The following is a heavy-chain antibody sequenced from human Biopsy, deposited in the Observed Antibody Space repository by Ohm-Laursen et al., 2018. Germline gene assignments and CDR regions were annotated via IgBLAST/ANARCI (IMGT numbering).Heavy chain of an antibody. Sequence: GTLSLTCTVSGGSISNNNYYWGWIRQPPRKGLEWIGSIFYRGSTHYKPSLKGRVNISVDTSKNHFSLKLNSVTAADTAVYYCARDYDTSGYYYVSWGQGTLVTVSS. J-gene: IGHJ5*02. CDR1: GGSISNNNYY. CDR3: ARDYDTSGYYYVS. D-gene: IGHD3-22*01. CDR2: IFYRGST. V-gene: IGHV4-39*02.